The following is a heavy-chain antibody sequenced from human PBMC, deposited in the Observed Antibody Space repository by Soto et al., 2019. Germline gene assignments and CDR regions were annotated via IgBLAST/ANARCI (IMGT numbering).Heavy chain of an antibody. Sequence: GSLRLSCAASGFTFSSYAMNWVRQAPGKGLEWVSALSGSGASTYYADSVKGRFTISRDNSKNTLYLQMNSLRAEDTAVYYCAKGVKAAAGAGSRFDPWGQGTLVPVSS. D-gene: IGHD6-13*01. V-gene: IGHV3-23*01. CDR2: LSGSGAST. CDR3: AKGVKAAAGAGSRFDP. CDR1: GFTFSSYA. J-gene: IGHJ5*02.